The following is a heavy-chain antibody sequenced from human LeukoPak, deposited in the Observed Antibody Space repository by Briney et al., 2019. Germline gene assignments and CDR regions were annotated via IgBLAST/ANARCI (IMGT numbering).Heavy chain of an antibody. D-gene: IGHD3-10*01. CDR1: GYTFTGDY. Sequence: ASVKVSCKASGYTFTGDYMHWVRQAPGQGLEWMGWINPNSGGTNYAQKFQGRVTMTRDTSISTAYMELSRLRSDDTAVYYCARDCYGSGSYYPLDYWGQGTLVTVSS. CDR3: ARDCYGSGSYYPLDY. J-gene: IGHJ4*02. V-gene: IGHV1-2*02. CDR2: INPNSGGT.